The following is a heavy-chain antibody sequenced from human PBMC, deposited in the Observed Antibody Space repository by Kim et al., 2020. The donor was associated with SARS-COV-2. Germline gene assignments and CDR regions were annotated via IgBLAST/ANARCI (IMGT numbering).Heavy chain of an antibody. D-gene: IGHD6-13*01. V-gene: IGHV3-30*04. J-gene: IGHJ4*02. CDR3: ARYTRRLFPIAAAGSRFDDY. CDR2: ISYDGSNK. CDR1: GFTFSSYA. Sequence: GGSLRLSCAASGFTFSSYAMHWVRQAPGKGLEWVAVISYDGSNKYYADSVKGRFTISRDNSKNTLYLQMNSLRAEDTAVYYCARYTRRLFPIAAAGSRFDDYWGQGTLVTVSS.